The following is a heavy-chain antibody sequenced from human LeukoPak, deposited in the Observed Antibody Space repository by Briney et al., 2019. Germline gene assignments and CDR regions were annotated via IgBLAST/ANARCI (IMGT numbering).Heavy chain of an antibody. V-gene: IGHV3-21*01. CDR3: ARDGYCSGGSCYSFAFDI. D-gene: IGHD2-15*01. CDR2: ISSSSSYI. Sequence: PGGSLRLSCAASGFTFSYNAMNWVRQAPGKGLEWVSSISSSSSYIYYADSVKGRFTISRDNAKNSLYLQMNSLRAEDTAVYYCARDGYCSGGSCYSFAFDIWGQGTMVTVSS. CDR1: GFTFSYNA. J-gene: IGHJ3*02.